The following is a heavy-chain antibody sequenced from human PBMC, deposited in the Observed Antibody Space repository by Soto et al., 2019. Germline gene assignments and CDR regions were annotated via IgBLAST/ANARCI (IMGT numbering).Heavy chain of an antibody. V-gene: IGHV1-69*13. CDR3: ARDSSNCGGDCSNWFDP. CDR2: IIPIFGTA. Sequence: ASVKVSCKASGGTFNNFPINWVRQAPGQGLEWMGGIIPIFGTANYAQKFQGRVTITADESTSTAYMELSSLRSEDTAVYYCARDSSNCGGDCSNWFDPWGQGTLVTVSS. J-gene: IGHJ5*02. D-gene: IGHD2-21*02. CDR1: GGTFNNFP.